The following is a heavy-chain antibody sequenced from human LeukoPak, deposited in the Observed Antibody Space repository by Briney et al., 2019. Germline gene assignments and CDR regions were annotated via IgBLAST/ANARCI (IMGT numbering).Heavy chain of an antibody. J-gene: IGHJ3*02. CDR2: IYHSGST. D-gene: IGHD3-22*01. Sequence: PSETLSLTCAVSGYSISSGYYWGWIRQPPGKGLEWIGSIYHSGSTYYNPSLKSRVTISVDTSKNQFSLKLSSVTAADTAVYYCARPYERGVFDIWGQGTMVTVSS. CDR3: ARPYERGVFDI. CDR1: GYSISSGYY. V-gene: IGHV4-38-2*01.